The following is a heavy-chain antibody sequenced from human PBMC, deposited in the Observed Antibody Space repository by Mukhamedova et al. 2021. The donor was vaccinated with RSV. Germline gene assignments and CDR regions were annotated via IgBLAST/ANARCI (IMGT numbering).Heavy chain of an antibody. D-gene: IGHD2-15*01. Sequence: GNTKYSQRFQGRVTFTRDTSAGTAYMELSSLGSEDTAVYYCAREKVVAATYHLDYWGQGTLVTVSS. V-gene: IGHV1-3*01. J-gene: IGHJ4*02. CDR2: GNT. CDR3: AREKVVAATYHLDY.